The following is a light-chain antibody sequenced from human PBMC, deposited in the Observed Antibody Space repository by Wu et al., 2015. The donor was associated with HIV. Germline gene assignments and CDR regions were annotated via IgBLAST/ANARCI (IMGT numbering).Light chain of an antibody. V-gene: IGKV3-15*01. CDR2: DAS. Sequence: VVMTQFPATLSVSPGERATLSCRASESVTRNLAWYQQKPGQPPRLLIYDASTRATGIPARFSGSGSGTEFTLTIFSLQPDDFATYYCQHYNSYPWTFGQGTKVEIK. CDR3: QHYNSYPWT. CDR1: ESVTRN. J-gene: IGKJ1*01.